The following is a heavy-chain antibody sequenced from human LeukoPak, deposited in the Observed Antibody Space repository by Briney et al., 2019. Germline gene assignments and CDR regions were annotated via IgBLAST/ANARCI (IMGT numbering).Heavy chain of an antibody. V-gene: IGHV3-49*04. CDR3: TRDSGYSFDY. CDR1: GFTFGDYA. D-gene: IGHD1-1*01. Sequence: GRSLRLSCAVSGFTFGDYAMSWVRQAPGKGLEWVVFIRSNTYGGTTEYAASAKGRFTVSRDDSKSIAYLQMNSLKTEDAAVYYCTRDSGYSFDYWGQGTLVTVSS. CDR2: IRSNTYGGTT. J-gene: IGHJ4*02.